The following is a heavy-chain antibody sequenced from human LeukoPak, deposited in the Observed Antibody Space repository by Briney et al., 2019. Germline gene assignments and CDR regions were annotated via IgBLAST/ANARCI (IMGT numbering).Heavy chain of an antibody. CDR2: ISGSAGST. CDR1: GFTFSSYA. D-gene: IGHD6-6*01. V-gene: IGHV3-23*01. J-gene: IGHJ4*02. CDR3: AQVVEYSSSGIFDY. Sequence: GGSQRLSCAASGFTFSSYAMGWVRQAPGKGLEWVSTISGSAGSTYYAGSVKGRFTISRDTSKNTLYLQMNNLRAEDTAVYYCAQVVEYSSSGIFDYWGQGTLVTVSS.